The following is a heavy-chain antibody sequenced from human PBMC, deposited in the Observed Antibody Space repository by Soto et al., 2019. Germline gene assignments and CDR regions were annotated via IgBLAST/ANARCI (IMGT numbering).Heavy chain of an antibody. CDR2: MNPGSGKT. V-gene: IGHV1-8*02. Sequence: ASGKVSCEGSRYAFINFDISWVRQAAGQGLEWLGWMNPGSGKTGYASKFQGRVAMTRDASTGTSHLELSSLTSDDTAVYYCARMASAGTLNWFDPWGQGTLVPVSS. CDR1: RYAFINFD. CDR3: ARMASAGTLNWFDP. D-gene: IGHD6-13*01. J-gene: IGHJ5*02.